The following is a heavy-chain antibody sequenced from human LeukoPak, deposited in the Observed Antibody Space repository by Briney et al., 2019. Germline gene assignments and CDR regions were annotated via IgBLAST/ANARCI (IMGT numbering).Heavy chain of an antibody. Sequence: QPGGSLRLSCAASGFTFSSYAMSWVRQAPGKGLEWVGFIRSKAYGGTTEYAASVKGRFTISRDDSKSIAYLQMNSLKTEDTAVYYCTRVRQIQLWAPEGPFDYWGQGTLVTVSS. J-gene: IGHJ4*02. D-gene: IGHD5-18*01. CDR1: GFTFSSYA. CDR2: IRSKAYGGTT. V-gene: IGHV3-49*04. CDR3: TRVRQIQLWAPEGPFDY.